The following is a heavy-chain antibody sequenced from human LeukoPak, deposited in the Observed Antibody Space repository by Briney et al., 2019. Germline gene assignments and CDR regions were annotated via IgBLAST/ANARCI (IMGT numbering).Heavy chain of an antibody. CDR3: ARGPPHIVVVPAAQGYFQH. D-gene: IGHD2-2*01. J-gene: IGHJ1*01. V-gene: IGHV4-34*01. CDR1: GGSFSGYY. CDR2: INHSGST. Sequence: PSETLSLTCAVYGGSFSGYYWSWIRQPPGKGLEWIGEINHSGSTNYNPSLKSRVTISVDTSKNQFSLKLSSVTAADMAVYYCARGPPHIVVVPAAQGYFQHWGQGTLVTVSS.